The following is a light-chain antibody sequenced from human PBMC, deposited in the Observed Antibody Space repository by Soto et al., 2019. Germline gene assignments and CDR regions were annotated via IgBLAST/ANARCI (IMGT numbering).Light chain of an antibody. CDR3: SSYTGSSSLRV. J-gene: IGLJ1*01. V-gene: IGLV2-14*01. CDR1: SSDVGFYNY. CDR2: EVS. Sequence: QSALTQPASVSGSPGQSITISCTGTSSDVGFYNYVSWYQQHPGKAPKLMIYEVSNRPSGVSYRFSGSKSGNTASLTISGLQAADEADYYCSSYTGSSSLRVFGTGTKVTV.